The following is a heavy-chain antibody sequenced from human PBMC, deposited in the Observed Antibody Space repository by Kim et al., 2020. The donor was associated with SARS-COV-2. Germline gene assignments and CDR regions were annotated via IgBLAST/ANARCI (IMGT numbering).Heavy chain of an antibody. CDR1: GGSIRGSYYF. CDR3: AGNSNTTSPLGEGFD. D-gene: IGHD3-16*01. Sequence: SETLSLTCTVSGGSIRGSYYFWGWIRQSPGKGLEWIGTIYYSGTPFYKPSLKSRVTVSVDTSKNHFSLKLTSVTAADSGVYFCAGNSNTTSPLGEGFD. V-gene: IGHV4-39*02. J-gene: IGHJ3*02. CDR2: IYYSGTP.